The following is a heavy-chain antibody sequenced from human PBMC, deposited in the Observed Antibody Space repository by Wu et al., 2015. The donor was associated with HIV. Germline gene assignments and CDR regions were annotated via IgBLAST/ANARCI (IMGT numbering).Heavy chain of an antibody. D-gene: IGHD5-12*01. Sequence: QAQLIQSAGEMKKPGASVRVSCKASGYNFGSYGINWVRQAPGQGLEWMGWINPKNGGTDYARGFQGRLTMTRDMSSRTVYVELKRLTSEDTAMYFCARSHKWLQLRYAGNFDYWGQGT. V-gene: IGHV1-18*01. J-gene: IGHJ4*02. CDR1: GYNFGSYG. CDR2: INPKNGGT. CDR3: ARSHKWLQLRYAGNFDY.